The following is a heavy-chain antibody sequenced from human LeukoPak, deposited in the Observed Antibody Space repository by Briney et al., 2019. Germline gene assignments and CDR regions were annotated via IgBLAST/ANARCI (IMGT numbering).Heavy chain of an antibody. CDR3: ARVAPSPYGGDPEGVDY. CDR1: GGSISSYY. CDR2: IYYSGST. Sequence: SETLSLTCTVSGGSISSYYWNWIRQPPGKRLEWIGYIYYSGSTNYNPSLKSRVTISVDTSKNQFSLKLSSVTAADTAVYYCARVAPSPYGGDPEGVDYWGQGTLVTVSS. D-gene: IGHD4-23*01. V-gene: IGHV4-59*01. J-gene: IGHJ4*02.